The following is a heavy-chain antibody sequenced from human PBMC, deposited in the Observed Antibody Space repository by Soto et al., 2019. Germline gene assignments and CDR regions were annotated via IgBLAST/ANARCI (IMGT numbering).Heavy chain of an antibody. CDR1: GYTFTGYY. CDR2: INPNSGGT. Sequence: ASVKVSCKASGYTFTGYYMHWVRQAPGQGLEWMGWINPNSGGTNYAQKFQGWVTMTRDTSISTAYMELSRLRSDDTAVYYCARGLSGLWFGEFTPLDVWGKGTTVTDSS. J-gene: IGHJ6*04. D-gene: IGHD3-10*01. V-gene: IGHV1-2*04. CDR3: ARGLSGLWFGEFTPLDV.